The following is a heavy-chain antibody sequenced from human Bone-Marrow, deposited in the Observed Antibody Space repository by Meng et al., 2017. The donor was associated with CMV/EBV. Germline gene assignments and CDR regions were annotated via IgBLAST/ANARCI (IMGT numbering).Heavy chain of an antibody. CDR3: ARALRSSGPS. CDR1: GFTFSSYY. V-gene: IGHV3-11*04. Sequence: GGSLRLSCAASGFTFSSYYMSWIRQAPGKGLEWVSYISSSGSTIYYADSVKGRFSISRDNSKNTLYLQIDSLRTEDTSVYYCARALRSSGPSWGQGTLVNVDS. D-gene: IGHD6-19*01. CDR2: ISSSGSTI. J-gene: IGHJ4*02.